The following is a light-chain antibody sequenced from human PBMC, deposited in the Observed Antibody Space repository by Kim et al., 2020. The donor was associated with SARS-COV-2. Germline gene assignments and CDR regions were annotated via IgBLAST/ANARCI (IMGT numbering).Light chain of an antibody. Sequence: EIVMTQSPATLSVSPVERATLSCRASQSVSSNLAWYQQKPGQAPRLLIYGASTRATGIPARFSGSGSGTEFTFTISSLQSEDFAVYYCQQYNNWPPLTFGGGTKVDIK. J-gene: IGKJ4*01. CDR1: QSVSSN. CDR3: QQYNNWPPLT. CDR2: GAS. V-gene: IGKV3-15*01.